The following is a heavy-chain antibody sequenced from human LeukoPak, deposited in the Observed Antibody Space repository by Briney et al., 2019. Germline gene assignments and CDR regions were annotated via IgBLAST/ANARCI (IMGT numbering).Heavy chain of an antibody. CDR3: ASSGYRTGNAFDI. V-gene: IGHV3-48*04. D-gene: IGHD5-18*01. CDR2: ISSSTI. CDR1: GFTFSSYS. J-gene: IGHJ3*02. Sequence: PGGSLRLSCAASGFTFSSYSMNWVRQAPGKGLEWVSYISSSTIYYADSVKGRFTISRDSVKNLLYLQMNSLRAEDTAVYYCASSGYRTGNAFDIWGQGTTVTVSS.